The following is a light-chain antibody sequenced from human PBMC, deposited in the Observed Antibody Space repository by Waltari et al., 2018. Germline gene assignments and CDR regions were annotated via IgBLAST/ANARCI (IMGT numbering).Light chain of an antibody. CDR1: SNDVGGYKY. V-gene: IGLV2-11*01. Sequence: QSALTQPRSVSGSPGQSVTISCTGTSNDVGGYKYVSWYQQHPGKAPKVMIYDVAKRRAGGPDRFAGSKSGNTACLTISGLQAEDEADYYCCSYAGRSTVVFGGGTKLTVL. CDR2: DVA. J-gene: IGLJ2*01. CDR3: CSYAGRSTVV.